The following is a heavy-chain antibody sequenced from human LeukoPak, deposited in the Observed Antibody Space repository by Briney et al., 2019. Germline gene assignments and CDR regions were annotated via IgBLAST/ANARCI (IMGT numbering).Heavy chain of an antibody. V-gene: IGHV3-48*03. J-gene: IGHJ4*02. Sequence: GGSLRLSCAVSGFTFSSYEMNWVRQAPGKGLEWVSYISSSGSTIYYADSVKGRFTISRDNAKNSLYLQMNSLRAEDTAVYYCARDGRYSGYGDYWGQGTLVTVSS. D-gene: IGHD5-12*01. CDR2: ISSSGSTI. CDR1: GFTFSSYE. CDR3: ARDGRYSGYGDY.